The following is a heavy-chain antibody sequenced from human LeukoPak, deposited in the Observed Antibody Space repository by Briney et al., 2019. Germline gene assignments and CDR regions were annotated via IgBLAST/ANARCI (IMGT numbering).Heavy chain of an antibody. CDR2: INSDGSSR. Sequence: GGSLRLSCAASGFTFSSYWMHWVRQVPGKGLVWVSRINSDGSSRSYVDSVMGRFTISRDNAKNTLYLQLDSLRAEDTAVYYCAGGPKQQLLWGRASNGFDPWGQGTLVTVSS. CDR1: GFTFSSYW. D-gene: IGHD2-2*01. V-gene: IGHV3-74*01. CDR3: AGGPKQQLLWGRASNGFDP. J-gene: IGHJ5*02.